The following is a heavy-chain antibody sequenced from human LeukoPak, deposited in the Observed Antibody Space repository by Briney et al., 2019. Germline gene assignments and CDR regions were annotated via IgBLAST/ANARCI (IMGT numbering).Heavy chain of an antibody. J-gene: IGHJ6*03. D-gene: IGHD6-6*01. Sequence: ASVKVSCKASGYTFTSYDINWVRQATGQGLEWMGIINPSGGSTSYAQKFQGRVTMTRDMSTSTVYMELSSLRSEDTAVYYCASSIGSPYSSSSVGYYYYYYMDVWGKGTTVTVSS. CDR3: ASSIGSPYSSSSVGYYYYYYMDV. CDR2: INPSGGST. CDR1: GYTFTSYD. V-gene: IGHV1-46*01.